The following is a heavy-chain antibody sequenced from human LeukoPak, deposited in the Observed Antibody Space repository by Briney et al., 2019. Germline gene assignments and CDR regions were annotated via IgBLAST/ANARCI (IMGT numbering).Heavy chain of an antibody. J-gene: IGHJ4*02. CDR3: ARRGGDGKYFDY. Sequence: GGSLRLSCAASGFTFSSYAMHWVRQAPGKGLEWVAVISYDGSNKYYADSVKGRFTISRDNSENTLYLQMNSLRAEDTAVYYCARRGGDGKYFDYWGQGTLVTVSS. D-gene: IGHD1-26*01. V-gene: IGHV3-30-3*01. CDR1: GFTFSSYA. CDR2: ISYDGSNK.